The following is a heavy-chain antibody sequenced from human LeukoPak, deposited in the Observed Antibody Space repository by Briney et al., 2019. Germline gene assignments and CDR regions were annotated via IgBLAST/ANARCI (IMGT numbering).Heavy chain of an antibody. J-gene: IGHJ5*02. D-gene: IGHD3-9*01. CDR1: GGSIGNNNYY. Sequence: SETLSLTCTVSGGSIGNNNYYWGWIRQPPGKGLEWIGSIYYSGSTYYNPSLKSRVTISVDTSKNQFSLKLSSVTAADTAVYYCSRLNPPPVLRYFGWLVTENWVDPRGQGTLVTVSS. V-gene: IGHV4-39*01. CDR3: SRLNPPPVLRYFGWLVTENWVDP. CDR2: IYYSGST.